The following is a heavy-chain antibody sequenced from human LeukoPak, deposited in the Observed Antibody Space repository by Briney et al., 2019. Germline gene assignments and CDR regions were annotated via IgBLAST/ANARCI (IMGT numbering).Heavy chain of an antibody. CDR1: GYTFTGHY. Sequence: ASVKVSCKASGYTFTGHYVHWVRQAPGQGLEWIGWLNPNTGDTLYIQKFQGRVTMTGDTSISTAYMELSRLMSDDTAVYYCARIGLKTTGYYRLDYWGQGTLVTVSS. J-gene: IGHJ4*02. CDR2: LNPNTGDT. CDR3: ARIGLKTTGYYRLDY. D-gene: IGHD3-9*01. V-gene: IGHV1-2*02.